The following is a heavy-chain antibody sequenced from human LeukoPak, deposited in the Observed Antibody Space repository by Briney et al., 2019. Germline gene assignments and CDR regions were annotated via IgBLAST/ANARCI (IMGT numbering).Heavy chain of an antibody. V-gene: IGHV4-38-2*02. CDR2: IYYSGST. Sequence: SETLSLTCTVSGYSISSGYYWGWIRQPPGKGLEWIGSIYYSGSTYYNPSLKSRVTISVDTSKNQFSLKLSSVTAADTAVYYCARTSSGYYYSSYYYYMDVWGKGTTVTVSS. J-gene: IGHJ6*03. CDR3: ARTSSGYYYSSYYYYMDV. CDR1: GYSISSGYY. D-gene: IGHD3-22*01.